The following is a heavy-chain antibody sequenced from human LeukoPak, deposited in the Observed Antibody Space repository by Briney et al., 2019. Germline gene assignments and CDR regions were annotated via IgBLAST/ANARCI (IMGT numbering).Heavy chain of an antibody. D-gene: IGHD1-26*01. CDR1: GASISSYY. CDR3: ATRVRPTSPGVFDI. Sequence: SETLSLTCTVSGASISSYYWSWFRQSPGKGLESIGYIYYTGSTNYNPSLKSRVTMSVDTSKTQFSLKLKSVPAADTAVYYCATRVRPTSPGVFDIWGQGTLVTVSS. V-gene: IGHV4-59*01. J-gene: IGHJ3*02. CDR2: IYYTGST.